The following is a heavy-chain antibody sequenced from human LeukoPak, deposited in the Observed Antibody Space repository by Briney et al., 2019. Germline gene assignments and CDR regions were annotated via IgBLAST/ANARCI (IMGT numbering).Heavy chain of an antibody. D-gene: IGHD3-3*01. Sequence: ASVKVSCKASGYTFTSYYMHWVRQAPGQGLEWMGIINPSGGSTSYAQKFQGRVTMTRDTSTSTVYMELSSLRSEDTAVYYCARDRAIYYDFWSSPYGMDVWGQGTTVTVSS. CDR2: INPSGGST. CDR1: GYTFTSYY. CDR3: ARDRAIYYDFWSSPYGMDV. J-gene: IGHJ6*02. V-gene: IGHV1-46*01.